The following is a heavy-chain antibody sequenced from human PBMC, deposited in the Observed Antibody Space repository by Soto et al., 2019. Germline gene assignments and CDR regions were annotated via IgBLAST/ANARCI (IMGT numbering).Heavy chain of an antibody. V-gene: IGHV3-30*18. CDR3: AKDRGGTYYDFWSGYGSGYYMDV. CDR1: GFTFSGYG. Sequence: PGGSLRLSCTASGFTFSGYGMHWVRQAPGKGLEWVAVISYDGSNKYYADSVKGRFTISRDNSKNTLYLQMNSLRAEDTAVYYCAKDRGGTYYDFWSGYGSGYYMDVWGKGTTVTVSS. D-gene: IGHD3-3*01. J-gene: IGHJ6*03. CDR2: ISYDGSNK.